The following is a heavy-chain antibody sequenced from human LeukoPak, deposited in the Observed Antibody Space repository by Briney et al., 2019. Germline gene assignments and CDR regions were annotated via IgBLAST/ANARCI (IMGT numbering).Heavy chain of an antibody. CDR1: GYTFITYN. D-gene: IGHD3-10*01. CDR2: IIPSGNIT. V-gene: IGHV1-46*01. J-gene: IGHJ6*02. CDR3: AKGTMVRGVIIIYYYYGMDV. Sequence: ASVNVSCKTSGYTFITYNLHWVRQAPGQGLEWMGMIIPSGNITTYAQKFQGRVTMTRDTSTSTVYMILSSLRSEDTAVYYCAKGTMVRGVIIIYYYYGMDVWGQGTTVTVSS.